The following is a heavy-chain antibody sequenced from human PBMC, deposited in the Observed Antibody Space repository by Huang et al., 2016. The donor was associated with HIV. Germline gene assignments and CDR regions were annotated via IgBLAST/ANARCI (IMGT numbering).Heavy chain of an antibody. Sequence: QVQLQQWGAGLLKPSETLSLTCAVYGWSFSGYYWRWIRQPPGKGLEWIGEINHSGSTNYNPSLKSRVTISVDTSKKQFSLKLSSVTAADTAVYYCARESKTGYKRRPGMDVWGQGTTVTVSS. CDR1: GWSFSGYY. V-gene: IGHV4-34*01. CDR2: INHSGST. D-gene: IGHD5-12*01. J-gene: IGHJ6*02. CDR3: ARESKTGYKRRPGMDV.